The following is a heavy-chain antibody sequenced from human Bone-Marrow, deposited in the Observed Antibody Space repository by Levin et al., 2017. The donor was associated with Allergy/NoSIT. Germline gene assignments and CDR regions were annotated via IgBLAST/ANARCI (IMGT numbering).Heavy chain of an antibody. D-gene: IGHD4-11*01. J-gene: IGHJ3*01. CDR3: AKLHEASNSAFDN. CDR2: VYYTGFT. Sequence: SQTLSLTCTVSGASIGSDSLYWSWVRQPPGGRLEWIGYVYYTGFTNYNPSLETRVTLSVVPSKNQVSLELRSVTDGDTAVYYCAKLHEASNSAFDNWGQGTMVTVSS. CDR1: GASIGSDSLY. V-gene: IGHV4-61*01.